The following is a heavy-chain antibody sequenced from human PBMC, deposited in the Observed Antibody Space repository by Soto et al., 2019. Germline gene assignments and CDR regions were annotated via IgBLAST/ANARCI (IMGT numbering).Heavy chain of an antibody. CDR2: IIPIFGTA. Sequence: QVQLVQSGAEVKKPGSSVKVSCNASGGTFSSYAISWVRQAPGQGLEWMGGIIPIFGTANYAQKLQGRVKITADESTSTAYMELSSLRSEDTAVYYCARDAAYCGGDCYSSRAFDIWGQGTMVTVSS. CDR3: ARDAAYCGGDCYSSRAFDI. D-gene: IGHD2-21*02. CDR1: GGTFSSYA. V-gene: IGHV1-69*01. J-gene: IGHJ3*02.